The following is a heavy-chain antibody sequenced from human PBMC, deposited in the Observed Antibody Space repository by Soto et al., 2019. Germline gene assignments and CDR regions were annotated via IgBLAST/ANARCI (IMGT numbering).Heavy chain of an antibody. CDR3: ARGKAPGYCSGCSCYSYYYYMDV. CDR1: GGSISSYY. Sequence: QVQLQESGPGLVKPSETLSLTCTVSGGSISSYYWSWIRQPPGKGLEWIGYIYYSGSTNYNPSLKSRVTLSVDTSKNQFSLKLSSVTAADTAVYYCARGKAPGYCSGCSCYSYYYYMDVWGKGTTVTVSS. V-gene: IGHV4-59*01. D-gene: IGHD2-15*01. CDR2: IYYSGST. J-gene: IGHJ6*03.